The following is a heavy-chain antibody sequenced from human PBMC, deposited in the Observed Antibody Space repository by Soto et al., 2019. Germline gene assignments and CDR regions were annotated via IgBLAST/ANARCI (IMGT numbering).Heavy chain of an antibody. CDR3: ARGRYGDY. Sequence: QVHLVQSGAEVKKPGASVKVSCKASGYTLTSYGITWVRQDPGQGLEWMGWISAHNGNTDYAQKLQGRVIVTRDTSTSTAYMELRSQLSDDTAVYYCARGRYGDYWGQGALVTVSS. D-gene: IGHD1-1*01. CDR2: ISAHNGNT. V-gene: IGHV1-18*01. J-gene: IGHJ4*02. CDR1: GYTLTSYG.